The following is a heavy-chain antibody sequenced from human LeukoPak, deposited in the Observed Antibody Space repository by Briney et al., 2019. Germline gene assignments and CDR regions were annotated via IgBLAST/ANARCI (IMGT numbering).Heavy chain of an antibody. Sequence: SETLSLTCAVYGGSFSGYYWSWIRQPPGKGLEWIGEINHSGSTNYNPSLKSRVTISVDTSKNQFSLKLRSVTAADTAVYYCARDLYCSSTSCNIGGYGMDVWGQGTPVTVSS. V-gene: IGHV4-34*01. CDR3: ARDLYCSSTSCNIGGYGMDV. CDR2: INHSGST. CDR1: GGSFSGYY. D-gene: IGHD2-2*01. J-gene: IGHJ6*02.